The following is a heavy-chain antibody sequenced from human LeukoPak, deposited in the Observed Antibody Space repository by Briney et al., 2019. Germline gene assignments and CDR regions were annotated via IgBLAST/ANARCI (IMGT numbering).Heavy chain of an antibody. Sequence: GGSLRLSCAASGFIFSTYVMSWVRQAPGKGLEWVSGISSSGDRTYYADSVRGRFTISRDNSKNTLYLQMSSLRAEDTGVYYCAKDLPKITIFGALQHWGQGTLVTVSS. CDR2: ISSSGDRT. D-gene: IGHD3-3*01. CDR3: AKDLPKITIFGALQH. CDR1: GFIFSTYV. J-gene: IGHJ1*01. V-gene: IGHV3-23*01.